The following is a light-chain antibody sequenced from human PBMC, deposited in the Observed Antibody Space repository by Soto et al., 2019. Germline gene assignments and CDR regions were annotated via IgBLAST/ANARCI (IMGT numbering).Light chain of an antibody. CDR3: QSSDRSLRGSL. CDR1: SSNIGAGSD. J-gene: IGLJ2*01. V-gene: IGLV1-40*01. Sequence: QSVLTQPPSVSGAPGQSVTISCTGSSSNIGAGSDVHWYQHLPATPPKVLIYGNNNRPSGVPDRFSGSKSGASASLSIPGLQAEDEADYYCQSSDRSLRGSLFGGGTQLTVL. CDR2: GNN.